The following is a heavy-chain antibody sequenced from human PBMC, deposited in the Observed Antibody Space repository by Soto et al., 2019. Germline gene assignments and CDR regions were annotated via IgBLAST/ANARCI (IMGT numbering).Heavy chain of an antibody. CDR3: ARAPYRQLRSWQLRFSDAFDI. V-gene: IGHV4-34*01. Sequence: QVQLQQWGAGLLKPSETLSLTCAVYGGSFSGYYWSWIRQPPGKGLEWIVEINHSGSTNYNPSLKSRVTISVDTSKNQFSLKLSSVTAADTAVYYCARAPYRQLRSWQLRFSDAFDIWGQGTMVTVSS. CDR2: INHSGST. J-gene: IGHJ3*02. D-gene: IGHD5-18*01. CDR1: GGSFSGYY.